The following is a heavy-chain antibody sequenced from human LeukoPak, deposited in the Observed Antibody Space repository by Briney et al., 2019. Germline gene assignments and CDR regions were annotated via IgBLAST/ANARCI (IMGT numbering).Heavy chain of an antibody. Sequence: GGSLRLSCAASGLIVSSNYMSWVRQAPGKGLEWVSALYSGGSIYYADSVKGRFTISRDNSKNTLYLQMNSLRAEDTAIYYCARDPSRGLYYFDHWGQGTLVTVSS. CDR2: LYSGGSI. D-gene: IGHD3-10*01. J-gene: IGHJ4*02. CDR3: ARDPSRGLYYFDH. CDR1: GLIVSSNY. V-gene: IGHV3-53*01.